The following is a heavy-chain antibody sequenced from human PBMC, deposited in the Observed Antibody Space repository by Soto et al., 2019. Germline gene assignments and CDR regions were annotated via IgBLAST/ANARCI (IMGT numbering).Heavy chain of an antibody. D-gene: IGHD3-3*01. J-gene: IGHJ5*02. CDR2: ISAYNGNT. V-gene: IGHV1-18*04. CDR3: AREWIFGAGDSWFDP. Sequence: ASVKVSCKASGYTFTSYGISWVRQAPGQGLEWMGWISAYNGNTNYAQKLQGRVTMTTDTSTSTAYMELRSLRSDDTAVYYCAREWIFGAGDSWFDPWGQGTLVTVSS. CDR1: GYTFTSYG.